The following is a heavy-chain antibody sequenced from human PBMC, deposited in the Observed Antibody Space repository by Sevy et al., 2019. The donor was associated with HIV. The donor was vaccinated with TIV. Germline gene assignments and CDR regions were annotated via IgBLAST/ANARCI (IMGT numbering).Heavy chain of an antibody. CDR2: ISHEGNYK. V-gene: IGHV3-30-3*01. CDR3: ARLFSCGGDCYYLDY. J-gene: IGHJ4*02. D-gene: IGHD2-21*02. Sequence: GGSLRLSCAASGFTFSNYDMHWVRQAPGKGLEWVAGISHEGNYKNYADSVKVRFTISRDDFKNTLYLQMSSLRPEDTAVYFCARLFSCGGDCYYLDYWGQGALVTVSS. CDR1: GFTFSNYD.